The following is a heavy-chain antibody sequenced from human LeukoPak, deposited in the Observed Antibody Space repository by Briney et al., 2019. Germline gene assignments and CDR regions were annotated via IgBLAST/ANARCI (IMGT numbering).Heavy chain of an antibody. CDR3: ARVVRWLHYYYYMDV. CDR2: INHSGST. CDR1: GDSLGIYK. V-gene: IGHV4-34*01. D-gene: IGHD5-24*01. Sequence: SETLSLTCSVSGDSLGIYKWSWIRQPPGKGLEWIGEINHSGSTNYNPSLKSRVTISVDTSKNQFSLKLSSVTAADTAVYYCARVVRWLHYYYYMDVWGKGTTVTVSS. J-gene: IGHJ6*03.